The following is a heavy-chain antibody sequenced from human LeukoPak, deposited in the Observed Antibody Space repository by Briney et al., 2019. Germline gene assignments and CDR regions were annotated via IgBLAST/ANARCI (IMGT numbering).Heavy chain of an antibody. D-gene: IGHD3-3*01. Sequence: SETLSLTCTVSGGSISSSSYYWGWIRQPPGKGLEWIGSIYYSGSTYYNPSLKSRVTISGDTSKNQFSLKLSSVTAADTAVYYCARGNLRGAFDIWGQGTMVTVSS. CDR3: ARGNLRGAFDI. V-gene: IGHV4-39*07. J-gene: IGHJ3*02. CDR2: IYYSGST. CDR1: GGSISSSSYY.